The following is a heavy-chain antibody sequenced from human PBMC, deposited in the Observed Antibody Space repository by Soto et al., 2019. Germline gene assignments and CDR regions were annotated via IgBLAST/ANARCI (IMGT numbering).Heavy chain of an antibody. Sequence: PSETLSLTCTVSGGSISSYYWSWIRQPPGKGLEWIGYIYYSGSTNYNPSLKSRVTISVDTSKNQFSLKLSSVTAADTAVYYCARDPVRTDIVAVQADIWHYGMVVWGQGTTVTVSS. V-gene: IGHV4-59*01. D-gene: IGHD2-2*02. CDR2: IYYSGST. J-gene: IGHJ6*02. CDR3: ARDPVRTDIVAVQADIWHYGMVV. CDR1: GGSISSYY.